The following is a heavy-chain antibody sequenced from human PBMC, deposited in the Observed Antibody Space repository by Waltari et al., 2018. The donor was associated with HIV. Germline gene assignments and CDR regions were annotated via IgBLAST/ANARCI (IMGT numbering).Heavy chain of an antibody. CDR2: INTNTGSP. Sequence: QVQLFQSESELKKPGASVKVSCKASGYTFNSNSINWVRQAPGQGLEWMGWINTNTGSPMYAQGFTGRFVFSLDTSVSTAFLQISALKADDTAVYFCARDGGRSRAFDSWGQGTLVTVSS. CDR3: ARDGGRSRAFDS. V-gene: IGHV7-4-1*02. CDR1: GYTFNSNS. D-gene: IGHD3-16*01. J-gene: IGHJ4*02.